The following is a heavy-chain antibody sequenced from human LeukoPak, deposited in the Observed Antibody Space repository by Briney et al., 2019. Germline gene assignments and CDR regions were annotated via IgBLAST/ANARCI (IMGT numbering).Heavy chain of an antibody. CDR2: IRSDGSNK. D-gene: IGHD2-21*02. CDR3: ARVGAVVTAIFLDY. J-gene: IGHJ4*02. Sequence: GGSLRLSCAGSGFSFSSYGMHWVRQAPGKGLEWMAFIRSDGSNKYYADSVKGRFTISRDNSKNTLYLQMNSLRAEDTAVYYCARVGAVVTAIFLDYWGQGTLVTVSS. CDR1: GFSFSSYG. V-gene: IGHV3-30*02.